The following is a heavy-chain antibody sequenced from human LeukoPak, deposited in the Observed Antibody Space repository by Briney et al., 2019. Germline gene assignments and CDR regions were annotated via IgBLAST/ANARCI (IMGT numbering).Heavy chain of an antibody. CDR3: ARVVADYLFFDY. Sequence: SETLSLTCTVSGGSISSSSYYWGWIRQPPGKGLEWIGSIYYSGSTYYNPSLKSRVTISVDTSKNQFSLKLSSVTAADTAVYYCARVVADYLFFDYWGQGTLVAVSS. J-gene: IGHJ4*02. CDR2: IYYSGST. CDR1: GGSISSSSYY. V-gene: IGHV4-39*01. D-gene: IGHD2-15*01.